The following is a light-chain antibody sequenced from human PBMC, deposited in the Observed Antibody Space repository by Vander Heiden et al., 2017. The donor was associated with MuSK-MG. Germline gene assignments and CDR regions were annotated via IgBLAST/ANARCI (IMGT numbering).Light chain of an antibody. CDR3: QQYDHLPPT. CDR2: DAS. J-gene: IGKJ4*01. V-gene: IGKV1-33*01. CDR1: QDISNY. Sequence: DIHMTQSPSSLSASVGDRATITCQASQDISNYLNWYQQKPGKAPKLLIYDASNLETRVPSRFSRSGSGTDFTFTISSLQPEDIATYYCQQYDHLPPTFGGGTKVEIK.